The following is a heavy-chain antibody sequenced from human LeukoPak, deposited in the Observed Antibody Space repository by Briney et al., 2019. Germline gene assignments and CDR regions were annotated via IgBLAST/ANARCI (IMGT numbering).Heavy chain of an antibody. Sequence: GMSLRLSCAASGXTFRSFGMHWVRQAPGKGLEWVAVIWYDGSQRYYADSVTGRFTISRDNSRNTLYLQMNSLRAEDTAVYYCARDTGASANYWGQGTLVIVSS. CDR2: IWYDGSQR. CDR1: GXTFRSFG. J-gene: IGHJ4*02. D-gene: IGHD4/OR15-4a*01. CDR3: ARDTGASANY. V-gene: IGHV3-33*01.